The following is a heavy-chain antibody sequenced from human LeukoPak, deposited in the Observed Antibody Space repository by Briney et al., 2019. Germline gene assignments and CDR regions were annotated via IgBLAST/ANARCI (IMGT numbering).Heavy chain of an antibody. CDR1: GFTLSSYW. V-gene: IGHV3-74*01. Sequence: GGSLRLSCAASGFTLSSYWMHWVRQAPGKGLVWLSRINIDGGTTNYADSVKGRFTTSRDNAKNTLYLQMNSLRVEDTAMYYCATLHYSIEYWGQGTLVTVSS. J-gene: IGHJ4*02. CDR3: ATLHYSIEY. CDR2: INIDGGTT. D-gene: IGHD3-10*01.